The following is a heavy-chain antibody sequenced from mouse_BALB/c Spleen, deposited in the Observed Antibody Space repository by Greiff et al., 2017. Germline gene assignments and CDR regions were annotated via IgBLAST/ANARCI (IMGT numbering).Heavy chain of an antibody. J-gene: IGHJ3*01. CDR1: GFTFSSYG. V-gene: IGHV5-6-3*01. Sequence: EVKLVESGGGLVQPGGSLKLSCAASGFTFSSYGMSWVRQTPDKRLELVATINSNGGSTYYPDSVKGRFTISRDNAKNTLYLQMSSLKSEDTAMYYCARGGGNYVFAYWGQGTLVTVSA. CDR3: ARGGGNYVFAY. CDR2: INSNGGST. D-gene: IGHD2-1*01.